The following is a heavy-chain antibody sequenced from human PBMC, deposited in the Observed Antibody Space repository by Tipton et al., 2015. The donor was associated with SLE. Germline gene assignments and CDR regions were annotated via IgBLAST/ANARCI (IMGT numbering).Heavy chain of an antibody. V-gene: IGHV3-23*03. CDR1: GFDFSYSA. CDR2: MYSGGTGT. J-gene: IGHJ4*02. D-gene: IGHD3-3*01. CDR3: ARRSTRDDY. Sequence: SLRLSCAASGFDFSYSALSWVRQAPGRGLEWVSVMYSGGTGTHYADSVKGRFTTSRDDSTDTLFLQMDSLRLDDTAVYYCARRSTRDDYWGQGTLVTVSS.